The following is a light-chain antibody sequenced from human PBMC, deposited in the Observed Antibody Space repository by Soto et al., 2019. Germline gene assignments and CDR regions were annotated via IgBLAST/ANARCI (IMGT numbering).Light chain of an antibody. J-gene: IGKJ1*01. CDR3: QKYNSAPWT. CDR2: AAS. CDR1: QGIRNY. Sequence: DIQMTQSASCLSASVGDRVTITYRASQGIRNYLAWYQQKPGKVPQLLIYAASTLQSGVPSRFSGSGSGTDFTLTISSLQPEDVATYYCQKYNSAPWTFGQGTKVEIK. V-gene: IGKV1-27*01.